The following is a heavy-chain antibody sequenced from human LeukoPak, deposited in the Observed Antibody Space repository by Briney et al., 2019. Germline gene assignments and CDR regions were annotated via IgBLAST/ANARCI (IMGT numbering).Heavy chain of an antibody. CDR1: GFTFSSYG. CDR3: ARATLGGYSYGPPGY. Sequence: GGSLRLSCAASGFTFSSYGMHWVRQAPGKGLEWVAVISYDGSNKYYADSVKGRFTISRDNFKNTLYLQMNSLRAEDTAVYYCARATLGGYSYGPPGYWGQGTLVTVSS. J-gene: IGHJ4*02. CDR2: ISYDGSNK. V-gene: IGHV3-30*03. D-gene: IGHD5-18*01.